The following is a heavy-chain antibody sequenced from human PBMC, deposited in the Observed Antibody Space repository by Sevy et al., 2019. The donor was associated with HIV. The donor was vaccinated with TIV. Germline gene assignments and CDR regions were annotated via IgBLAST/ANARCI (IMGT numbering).Heavy chain of an antibody. J-gene: IGHJ4*02. CDR1: GFTFGDYA. CDR2: IRRNSHEPYGGTT. D-gene: IGHD5-12*01. CDR3: TRALATADTPEYYFDY. V-gene: IGHV3-49*03. Sequence: GGSLRLSCTSSGFTFGDYAMIWFRQAPGKGLEWVAFIRRNSHEPYGGTTEYAASVKGRFTISRDDSKSIAYLQMNSLKTEDTAVYYCTRALATADTPEYYFDYWGQRILVTVSS.